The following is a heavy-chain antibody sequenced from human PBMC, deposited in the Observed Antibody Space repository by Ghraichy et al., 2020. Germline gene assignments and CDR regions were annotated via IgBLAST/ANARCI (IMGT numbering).Heavy chain of an antibody. CDR1: GGSVSSGNYY. V-gene: IGHV4-61*01. Sequence: SETLSLTCTVSGGSVSSGNYYWSWIRQPPGKGLEWIGFIYYSGSTNYNPSLKSRVTISIDTSKHQFSLKLSSVTAADTAVYYCARNNYDILTGYYNVCWFDPWGQGTLVTVSS. D-gene: IGHD3-9*01. J-gene: IGHJ5*01. CDR2: IYYSGST. CDR3: ARNNYDILTGYYNVCWFDP.